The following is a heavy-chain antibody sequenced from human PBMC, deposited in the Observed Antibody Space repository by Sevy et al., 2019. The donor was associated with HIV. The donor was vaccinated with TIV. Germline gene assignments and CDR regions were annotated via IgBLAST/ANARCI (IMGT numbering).Heavy chain of an antibody. CDR1: EFTFSSHP. D-gene: IGHD3-3*02. Sequence: GGSLRLSCTASEFTFSSHPVSWVRQAPGKGLEWVSAISGNGENTQYADSVRGRFTISRDNFKNTLYLQMNSLRAEDTALYYCARDGRGISAFDIWGQGTMVTVSS. V-gene: IGHV3-23*01. CDR2: ISGNGENT. CDR3: ARDGRGISAFDI. J-gene: IGHJ3*02.